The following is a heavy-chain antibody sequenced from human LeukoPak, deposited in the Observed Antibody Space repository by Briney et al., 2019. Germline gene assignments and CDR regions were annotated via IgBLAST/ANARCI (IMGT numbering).Heavy chain of an antibody. D-gene: IGHD2-2*02. CDR1: GFTFSSYS. J-gene: IGHJ5*02. Sequence: SGGSLRLSCAASGFTFSSYSMNWVRQAPGKGLEWVSSISSSSSYIYYADSVKGRFTISRDNAKNSLYLQMNSLRAEDTAVYYCARWGDYTPNRFDPWGQGTLVTVSS. CDR2: ISSSSSYI. CDR3: ARWGDYTPNRFDP. V-gene: IGHV3-21*01.